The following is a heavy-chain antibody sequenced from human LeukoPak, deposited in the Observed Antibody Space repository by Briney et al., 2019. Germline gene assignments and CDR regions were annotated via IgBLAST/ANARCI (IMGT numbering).Heavy chain of an antibody. CDR1: GITFSSYV. CDR2: ISASGAGT. D-gene: IGHD2-15*01. J-gene: IGHJ4*02. CDR3: AKGDLLLSASDF. V-gene: IGHV3-23*01. Sequence: PGGSLRLSCAASGITFSSYVMSCVRQAPGKGLEWVSGISASGAGTYYADSVKGRFTISRDNSKNTLYLQMNSLRAEDTAVYYCAKGDLLLSASDFWGQGTLVTVSS.